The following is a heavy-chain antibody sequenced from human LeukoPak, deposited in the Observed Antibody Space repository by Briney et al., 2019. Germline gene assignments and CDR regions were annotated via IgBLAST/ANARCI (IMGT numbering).Heavy chain of an antibody. Sequence: SETLSLTCTVSGYSISSGYYWGWIRQPPGKGLEWIGSIYYSGSTYYNPSLKSRVTISVDTSKNQFSLKLSSVTAADTAVYYCARQRRRVPAAILDDYWGQGTLVTVSS. D-gene: IGHD2-2*01. CDR1: GYSISSGYY. CDR2: IYYSGST. CDR3: ARQRRRVPAAILDDY. V-gene: IGHV4-38-2*02. J-gene: IGHJ4*02.